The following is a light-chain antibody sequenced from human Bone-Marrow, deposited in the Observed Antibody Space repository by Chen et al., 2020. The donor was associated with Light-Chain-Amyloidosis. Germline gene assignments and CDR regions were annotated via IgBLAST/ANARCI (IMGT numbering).Light chain of an antibody. CDR3: QVWDRSSDRPV. J-gene: IGLJ3*02. V-gene: IGLV2-14*03. CDR2: DVS. Sequence: QSALTQPASVSGSPGQSITISCTGTSRDVGRYNYVSWYQQHPGNVPKLIIHDVSDRPSGVSDRFSGSNSGNPATLTSSRVEAGDEADYYCQVWDRSSDRPVFGGGTKLTVL. CDR1: SRDVGRYNY.